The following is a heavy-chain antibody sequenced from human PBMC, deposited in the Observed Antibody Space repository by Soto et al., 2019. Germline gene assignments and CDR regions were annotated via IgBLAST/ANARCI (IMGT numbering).Heavy chain of an antibody. D-gene: IGHD3-22*01. Sequence: GGSLRLSCAASGFTFSSYAMSWVRQAPGKGLEWVSAISGSGGSTYYADSVKGRFTISRDNSKNTLYLQMNSLRAEETAVYYCAKDDSSGYYNWFDPWGHGTLVTVSS. CDR1: GFTFSSYA. V-gene: IGHV3-23*01. J-gene: IGHJ5*02. CDR2: ISGSGGST. CDR3: AKDDSSGYYNWFDP.